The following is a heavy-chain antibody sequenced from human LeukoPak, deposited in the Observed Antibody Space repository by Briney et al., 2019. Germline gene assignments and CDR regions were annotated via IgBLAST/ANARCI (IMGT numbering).Heavy chain of an antibody. CDR3: ARDGRDSSGWFCAFDY. V-gene: IGHV3-7*01. CDR1: GFTFSSNW. J-gene: IGHJ4*02. Sequence: GGSLRLSCAASGFTFSSNWMSWVRQAPGKGLEWVANIKQDGSEKYYVDSVKGRFTISRDNAKNSLYLQMNSLRAEDTAVYYCARDGRDSSGWFCAFDYWGQGTLVTVSS. D-gene: IGHD6-19*01. CDR2: IKQDGSEK.